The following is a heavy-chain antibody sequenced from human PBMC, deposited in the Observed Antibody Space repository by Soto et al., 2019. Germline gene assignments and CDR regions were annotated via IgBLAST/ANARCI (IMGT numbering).Heavy chain of an antibody. CDR1: GGSICSSSYY. J-gene: IGHJ5*02. CDR2: IYYSGST. CDR3: VCGQKSSGWYGIPPGYWFDP. V-gene: IGHV4-39*01. D-gene: IGHD6-19*01. Sequence: KNSETLSLSCTVCGGSICSSSYYWGWIRQPPGKGLEWIGSIYYSGSTYYNPSLKSRVTISVDTSKNQFSLKLSSVTAADTAVYYCVCGQKSSGWYGIPPGYWFDPWGQGTLVTVSS.